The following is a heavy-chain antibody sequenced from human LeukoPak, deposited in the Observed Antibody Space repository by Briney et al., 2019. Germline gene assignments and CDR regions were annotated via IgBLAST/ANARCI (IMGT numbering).Heavy chain of an antibody. CDR1: GFTFSSYG. CDR3: AKDLRYYDSSGY. CDR2: IRYDGSNK. Sequence: PGGSLRLSCAASGFTFSSYGMHWVRQAPGKGLEWVAFIRYDGSNKYYADYVKGRFTISRDNSKNTLYLQMNSLRAEDTAVYYCAKDLRYYDSSGYWGQGTLVTVSS. D-gene: IGHD3-22*01. J-gene: IGHJ4*02. V-gene: IGHV3-30*02.